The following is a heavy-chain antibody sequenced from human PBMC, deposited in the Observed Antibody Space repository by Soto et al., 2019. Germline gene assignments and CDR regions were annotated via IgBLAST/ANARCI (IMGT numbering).Heavy chain of an antibody. Sequence: SETLSLTFPASGGTIRSGGYFWSWLRQPLVKGLEWIGYIYHSGSTYYNPSLKSRVTISVDRSKNQFSLKLSSVTAADTAVYYCARVPDRWGQG. CDR2: IYHSGST. V-gene: IGHV4-30-2*01. J-gene: IGHJ5*02. CDR3: ARVPDR. CDR1: GGTIRSGGYF. D-gene: IGHD2-2*01.